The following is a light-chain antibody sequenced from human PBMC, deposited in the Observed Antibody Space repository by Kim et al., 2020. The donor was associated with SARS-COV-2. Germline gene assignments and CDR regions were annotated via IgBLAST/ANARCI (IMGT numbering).Light chain of an antibody. CDR2: DVS. CDR3: SSYTISSTWV. J-gene: IGLJ3*02. V-gene: IGLV2-14*04. Sequence: GQSTTLSCPGTSSDVGGYNYVSWYQQHPGKAPKLMIYDVSKRPSGVSNRFSGSKSGDTASLTISGLQAEDEADYYCSSYTISSTWVFGGGTQLTVL. CDR1: SSDVGGYNY.